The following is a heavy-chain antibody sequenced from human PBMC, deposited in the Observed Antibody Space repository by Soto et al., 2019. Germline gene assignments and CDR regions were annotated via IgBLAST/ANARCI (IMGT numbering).Heavy chain of an antibody. Sequence: GGSLRLSCAASGFTFSSNYMHWVRQAPGKGLVWVSRIKTDGSSTYYADSVKGRFTISRDNSKNTLYLQMNSLRAEDTAVYYCAKRDWSSWLPFDYWGQGTLVTVSS. CDR1: GFTFSSNY. D-gene: IGHD6-13*01. J-gene: IGHJ4*02. CDR2: IKTDGSST. CDR3: AKRDWSSWLPFDY. V-gene: IGHV3-74*01.